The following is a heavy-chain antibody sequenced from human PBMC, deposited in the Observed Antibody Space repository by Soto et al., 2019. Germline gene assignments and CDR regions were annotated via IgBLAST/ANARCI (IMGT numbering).Heavy chain of an antibody. CDR3: ARGPTSIAARYNWFDP. CDR1: GGSISSGGYY. J-gene: IGHJ5*02. CDR2: IYYSGST. V-gene: IGHV4-31*03. D-gene: IGHD6-6*01. Sequence: QVQLQESGPGLVKPSQTLSLTCTVSGGSISSGGYYWSWIRQHPGKGLEWIGYIYYSGSTYYNPSLKSRVTISVDTSKNQFSLKLSSVTAADTAVYYCARGPTSIAARYNWFDPWGQGTLVTVSS.